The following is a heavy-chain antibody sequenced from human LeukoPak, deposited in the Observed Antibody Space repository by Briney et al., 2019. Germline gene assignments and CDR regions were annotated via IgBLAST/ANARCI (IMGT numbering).Heavy chain of an antibody. CDR2: MNPNSGNT. D-gene: IGHD3-10*01. Sequence: ASVKVSCKASGYTFTSYDINWVRQATGQGLEWMGWMNPNSGNTGYAQKFQGRVTMTRNTSISTAYMELSSLRSEDTAVYYCARFPTHYYGSGSIYYYYGMDVWGKGTTVTVSS. CDR1: GYTFTSYD. J-gene: IGHJ6*04. V-gene: IGHV1-8*01. CDR3: ARFPTHYYGSGSIYYYYGMDV.